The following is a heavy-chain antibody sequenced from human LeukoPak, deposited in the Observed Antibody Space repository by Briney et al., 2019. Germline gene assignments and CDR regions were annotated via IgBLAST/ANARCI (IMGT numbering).Heavy chain of an antibody. Sequence: PGGSLRLSCAASGFTFSRYWVHWVRQAPGKGLLWVSRINSDGSSTYYADSVKGRFTTSRDNAKNALHLQMNSLTAEDTAVYYCVLDLFSSFAFDVWGQGTMVTVSS. J-gene: IGHJ3*01. D-gene: IGHD3/OR15-3a*01. CDR3: VLDLFSSFAFDV. CDR1: GFTFSRYW. CDR2: INSDGSST. V-gene: IGHV3-74*01.